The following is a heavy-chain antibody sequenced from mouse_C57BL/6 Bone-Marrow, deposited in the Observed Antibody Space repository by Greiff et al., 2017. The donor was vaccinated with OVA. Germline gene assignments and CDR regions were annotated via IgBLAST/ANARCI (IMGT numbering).Heavy chain of an antibody. V-gene: IGHV1-54*01. CDR1: GYAFPNYL. CDR2: INPGSGGT. D-gene: IGHD2-4*01. Sequence: QVQLQQSGAELVRPGTSVKVSCKASGYAFPNYLIEWVKQRPGQGLEWIGVINPGSGGTNYNEKFKGKATLTADKSSSTAYMQLSSLTSEDSAVYCCARCGDDYDAFDYWGQGTTLTVSS. CDR3: ARCGDDYDAFDY. J-gene: IGHJ2*01.